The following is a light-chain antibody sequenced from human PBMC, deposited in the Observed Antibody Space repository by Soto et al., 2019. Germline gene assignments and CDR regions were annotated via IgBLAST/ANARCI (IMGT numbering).Light chain of an antibody. CDR1: SSNIGAGYG. CDR2: GDS. CDR3: QSTDSSLSGSV. V-gene: IGLV1-40*01. Sequence: QLVLTQPPSVSGAPGQRVTISCTGSSSNIGAGYGVHWYQHLPGTAPKLLVYGDSNRPSGVPDRFSGSKSGTSASLAITGLRAEDEAIYYCQSTDSSLSGSVFGGGTKLTVL. J-gene: IGLJ3*02.